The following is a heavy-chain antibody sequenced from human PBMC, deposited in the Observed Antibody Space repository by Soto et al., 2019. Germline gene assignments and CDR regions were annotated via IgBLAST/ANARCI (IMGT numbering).Heavy chain of an antibody. CDR1: GFTFSIYA. D-gene: IGHD2-15*01. Sequence: EVQLLESGGDLVQPGGSLRLSCAASGFTFSIYAMGWVRQAPGKGLEWVSAISANSGSTYYADYVKGRFTISRDNSKNTLYLQMNSLRAEDTAVYYCAKRTTTQYYFDYWGQGTLVTVSS. CDR2: ISANSGST. V-gene: IGHV3-23*01. J-gene: IGHJ4*02. CDR3: AKRTTTQYYFDY.